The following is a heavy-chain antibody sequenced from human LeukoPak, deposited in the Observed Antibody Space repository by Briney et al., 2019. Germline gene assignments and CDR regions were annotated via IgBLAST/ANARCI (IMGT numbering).Heavy chain of an antibody. V-gene: IGHV4-31*03. CDR2: IYYSRST. D-gene: IGHD3-22*01. Sequence: SETLSLTCTVSGVSISSGGYYWSWIRQQPGKGLEWIGYIYYSRSTYYNPSLKSRVTISVDTSKNQFSLKLSSVTAADTAVYYCARQRRGYYDSSGLPDWGQGTLVTVSS. J-gene: IGHJ4*02. CDR1: GVSISSGGYY. CDR3: ARQRRGYYDSSGLPD.